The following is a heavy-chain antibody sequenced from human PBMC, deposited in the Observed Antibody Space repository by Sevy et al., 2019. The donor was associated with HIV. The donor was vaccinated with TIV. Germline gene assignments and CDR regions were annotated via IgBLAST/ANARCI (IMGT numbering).Heavy chain of an antibody. Sequence: GGSLRLSCAASGFTFSSYGMHWVRQAPGKGLEWVAVISYDGSNKYYADSVKGRFTISRDNSKNTLYLQMNSLRAEDTAVYDCASLFSSGWAGLAFDYWGQGTLVTVSS. D-gene: IGHD6-19*01. V-gene: IGHV3-30*03. CDR2: ISYDGSNK. CDR3: ASLFSSGWAGLAFDY. CDR1: GFTFSSYG. J-gene: IGHJ4*02.